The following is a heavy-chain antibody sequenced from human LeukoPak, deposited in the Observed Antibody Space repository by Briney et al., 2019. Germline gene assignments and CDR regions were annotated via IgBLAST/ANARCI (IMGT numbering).Heavy chain of an antibody. J-gene: IGHJ4*02. CDR3: ARGGPNHGFDY. CDR2: VITNNGDT. CDR1: GYTFTSSW. D-gene: IGHD1-14*01. Sequence: GASVKVSCKASGYTFTSSWMHWVRQAPGQGLEWMGWVITNNGDTKYAHKYQGRVTTTRDTSINTVYMELSMVTSDDTAMYYCARGGPNHGFDYWGQGILVTVSS. V-gene: IGHV1-2*07.